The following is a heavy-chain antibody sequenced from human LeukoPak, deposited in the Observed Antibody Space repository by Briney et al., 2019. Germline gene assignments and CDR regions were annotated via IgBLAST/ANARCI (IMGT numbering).Heavy chain of an antibody. CDR1: GGSISSGDYY. J-gene: IGHJ5*02. CDR2: IYYSGST. Sequence: SETLSLTRTVSGGSISSGDYYWGWIRQPPGKGLEWIGYIYYSGSTYYNPSLKSRVTISVDTSKNQFSLKLSSVTAADTAVYYCARDHNWNDGGNWFDPWGQGTLVTVSS. D-gene: IGHD1-1*01. CDR3: ARDHNWNDGGNWFDP. V-gene: IGHV4-30-4*01.